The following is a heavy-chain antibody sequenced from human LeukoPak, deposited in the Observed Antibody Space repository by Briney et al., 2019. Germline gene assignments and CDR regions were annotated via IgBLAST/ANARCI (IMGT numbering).Heavy chain of an antibody. CDR3: GRGGYCMGGSCYEFNAFDI. CDR1: GFTFSNYE. V-gene: IGHV3-48*03. J-gene: IGHJ3*02. D-gene: IGHD2-15*01. Sequence: PGGSLRLSCAASGFTFSNYEMNWVRQAPGKGLEWVSYIRSSGDTIYYADSVKGRFTISRDNAKNSLYLQMNSLRAEDTAVYYCGRGGYCMGGSCYEFNAFDIWGQGTMVTVSS. CDR2: IRSSGDTI.